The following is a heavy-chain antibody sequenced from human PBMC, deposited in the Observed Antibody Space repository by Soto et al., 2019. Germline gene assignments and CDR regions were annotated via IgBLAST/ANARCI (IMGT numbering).Heavy chain of an antibody. CDR3: ASGGAGSGPFTWELPDH. V-gene: IGHV1-45*02. CDR2: ITPFSGDV. Sequence: QMQLVQSGAEVKKTGSSVTVSCKALGNTFTYRYLHWVRQAPGQALEWMGWITPFSGDVHYAQKFQERVPITRDRSINTAYMQMSSPRPEDTAMYFCASGGAGSGPFTWELPDHWGQGTLITVSS. D-gene: IGHD1-26*01. CDR1: GNTFTYRY. J-gene: IGHJ4*02.